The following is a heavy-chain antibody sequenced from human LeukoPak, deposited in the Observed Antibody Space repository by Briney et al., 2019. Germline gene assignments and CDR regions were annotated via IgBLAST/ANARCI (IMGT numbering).Heavy chain of an antibody. D-gene: IGHD5-12*01. CDR3: ARDTPYRGYEVLDY. CDR2: IYTNEST. V-gene: IGHV4-4*07. Sequence: KPSETLSLTCTVSGGSISSDYWSWIRQPAGKGLEWIGRIYTNESTNYNPSLKSRVTMSVDTSKNQLSLKMISVTDADTAVYYCARDTPYRGYEVLDYWGQGTLVTVSS. J-gene: IGHJ4*02. CDR1: GGSISSDY.